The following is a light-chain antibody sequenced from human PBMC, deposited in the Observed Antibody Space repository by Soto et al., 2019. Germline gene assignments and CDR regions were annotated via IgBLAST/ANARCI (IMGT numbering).Light chain of an antibody. V-gene: IGKV2-24*01. CDR1: QSLVHSDGNSY. CDR2: MIS. J-gene: IGKJ2*01. CDR3: MQATQPYT. Sequence: DFVMTQTPLSSPVTLGQPASISCRSSQSLVHSDGNSYLSWLHQRPGQSPRLLIYMISNRFSGVPDRFSGSGAGTDFILKISRVEPDDVGVYYCMQATQPYTFGQGTKLEIK.